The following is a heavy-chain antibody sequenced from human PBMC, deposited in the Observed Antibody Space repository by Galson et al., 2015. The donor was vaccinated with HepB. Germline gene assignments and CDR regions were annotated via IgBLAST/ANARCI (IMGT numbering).Heavy chain of an antibody. D-gene: IGHD6-6*01. Sequence: SCKASGYTFSSYAMHWVRQAPGKGLEWVAVISYDGSNKYYADSVKGRFTISRDNSKNTLYLQMNSLRAEDTAVYYCARDMLKQLVRWYFDLWGRGTLVTVSS. CDR1: GYTFSSYA. J-gene: IGHJ2*01. V-gene: IGHV3-30-3*01. CDR2: ISYDGSNK. CDR3: ARDMLKQLVRWYFDL.